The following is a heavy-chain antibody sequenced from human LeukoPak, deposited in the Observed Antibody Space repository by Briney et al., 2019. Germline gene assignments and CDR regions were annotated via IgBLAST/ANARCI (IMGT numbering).Heavy chain of an antibody. CDR2: ISRTSRYI. V-gene: IGHV3-21*04. Sequence: GGSLRLSCAASGFTFSSYTMNWVRQAPGKGLEWVSSISRTSRYIYYADSVKGRLTISRDNSKNTLYLQMNSLRAEDTAVYYCAKGGRMRGVIIRPADAFDIWGQGTMVTVSS. CDR1: GFTFSSYT. CDR3: AKGGRMRGVIIRPADAFDI. J-gene: IGHJ3*02. D-gene: IGHD3-10*01.